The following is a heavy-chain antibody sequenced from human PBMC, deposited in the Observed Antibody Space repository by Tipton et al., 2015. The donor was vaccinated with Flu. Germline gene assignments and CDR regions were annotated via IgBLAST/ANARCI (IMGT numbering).Heavy chain of an antibody. V-gene: IGHV4-61*01. J-gene: IGHJ2*01. Sequence: TLSLTCTVSGGSVSSGSYYWSWIRQPPGKGLEWIGYIYYSGSTNYNPSLKRRVTITVDTSKNQFSLKLSSVTAADTAVYYCARTLTTQWLVYWYFGLWGRGTLGPVPS. CDR2: IYYSGST. CDR3: ARTLTTQWLVYWYFGL. D-gene: IGHD6-19*01. CDR1: GGSVSSGSYY.